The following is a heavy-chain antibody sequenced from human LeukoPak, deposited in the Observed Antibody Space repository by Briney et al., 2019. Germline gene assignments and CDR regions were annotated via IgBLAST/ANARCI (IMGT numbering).Heavy chain of an antibody. Sequence: PSETLSPTCTVSGGSISSYYWSWIRQPPGKGLEWIGYIYYSGSTNYNPSLKTRVTISVDTSKNQFSLKLSSVTAADTAVYYCARAHCSSTSCYSYYYYGMDVWGQGTTVTVSS. CDR3: ARAHCSSTSCYSYYYYGMDV. J-gene: IGHJ6*02. CDR2: IYYSGST. D-gene: IGHD2-2*01. V-gene: IGHV4-59*01. CDR1: GGSISSYY.